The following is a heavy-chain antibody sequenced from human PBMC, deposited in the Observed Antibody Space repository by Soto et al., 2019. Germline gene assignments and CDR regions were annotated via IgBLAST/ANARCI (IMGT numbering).Heavy chain of an antibody. CDR3: AKDPLYGWFDP. J-gene: IGHJ5*02. D-gene: IGHD2-2*02. Sequence: SETLSLTCTVSGDSISGGGYYWSWIRQHPGKGLEWIGFISDSGTTYYNPSLKSRVTISVDTSRNQFSLNLNSVTAADTAVYYCAKDPLYGWFDPWGQGTPVTVYS. CDR2: ISDSGTT. V-gene: IGHV4-31*03. CDR1: GDSISGGGYY.